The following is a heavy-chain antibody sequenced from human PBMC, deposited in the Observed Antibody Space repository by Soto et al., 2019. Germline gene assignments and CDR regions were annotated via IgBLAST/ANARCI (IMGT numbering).Heavy chain of an antibody. V-gene: IGHV1-69*01. J-gene: IGHJ5*02. CDR2: IIPIFGTA. D-gene: IGHD6-13*01. Sequence: QVQLVQSGAEVKKPGSSVKVSCKASGGTFSSYGIDWVRQAPGQGLEWMGGIIPIFGTANYAQKFQGRVTITADESTSTAYMELSSLRSEDTAVYYCARDHFVAAAAPYNWFDPWGQGTLVTVSS. CDR3: ARDHFVAAAAPYNWFDP. CDR1: GGTFSSYG.